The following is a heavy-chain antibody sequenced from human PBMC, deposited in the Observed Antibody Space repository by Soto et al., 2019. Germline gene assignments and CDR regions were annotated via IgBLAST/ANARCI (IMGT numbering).Heavy chain of an antibody. CDR2: ISAYNGNT. CDR1: GYTFTSYG. V-gene: IGHV1-18*01. CDR3: ARGGSSGYYGTYFDY. J-gene: IGHJ4*02. Sequence: ASVKVSCKASGYTFTSYGISWVRQAPGQGLEWMGWISAYNGNTNYAQKLQDRVTMTTDTSTSTAYMELRSLRSDDTVVYYCARGGSSGYYGTYFDYWGQGTLVTVSS. D-gene: IGHD3-22*01.